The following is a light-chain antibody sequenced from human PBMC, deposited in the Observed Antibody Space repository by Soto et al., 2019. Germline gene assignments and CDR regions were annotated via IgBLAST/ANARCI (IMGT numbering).Light chain of an antibody. CDR1: RSVTGY. V-gene: IGKV3-11*01. J-gene: IGKJ4*01. Sequence: EIVLTQSPATLSLSPGERATLSCRASRSVTGYLACYQQKPGQAPRLLIYDASSRATGVPARFSGSGSGTDFTLTITSLEPEDFAVYYCQQRSDWPSTFGGGTKVEI. CDR3: QQRSDWPST. CDR2: DAS.